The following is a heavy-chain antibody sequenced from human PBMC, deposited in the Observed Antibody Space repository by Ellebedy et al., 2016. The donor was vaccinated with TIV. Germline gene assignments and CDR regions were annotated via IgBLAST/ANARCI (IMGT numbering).Heavy chain of an antibody. CDR2: ISATSSTL. CDR1: GFTFSSYS. V-gene: IGHV3-48*02. D-gene: IGHD6-13*01. Sequence: GESLKISCAASGFTFSSYSMNWVRQAPGKGLEWVSYISATSSTLYYADSVKGRFTISRDNAKNSLYLQMNSLRDEDTGLYYCAREGSSSHSNLDYWGQGTLVTVSS. CDR3: AREGSSSHSNLDY. J-gene: IGHJ4*02.